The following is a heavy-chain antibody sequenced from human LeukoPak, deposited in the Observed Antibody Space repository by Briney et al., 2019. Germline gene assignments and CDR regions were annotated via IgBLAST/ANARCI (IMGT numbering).Heavy chain of an antibody. V-gene: IGHV4-34*01. CDR2: INHSGST. Sequence: PSETLSLTCAVYGGSFSGYYWSWIRQPPGKGLEWIGEINHSGSTNYNPSFKSRVTISVDTSKNQFSLKLSSVTAADTAVYYCAREKQKRRGYSYGQLVNDAFDTWGQGTMVTVSS. D-gene: IGHD5-18*01. CDR1: GGSFSGYY. J-gene: IGHJ3*02. CDR3: AREKQKRRGYSYGQLVNDAFDT.